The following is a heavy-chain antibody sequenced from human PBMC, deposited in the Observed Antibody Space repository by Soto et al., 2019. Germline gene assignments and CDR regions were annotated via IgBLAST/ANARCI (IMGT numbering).Heavy chain of an antibody. J-gene: IGHJ6*02. CDR2: IAYDGRNK. Sequence: GGSLRLSCAASGFTFSSYAMHWVRQAPGKGLEWVAVIAYDGRNKYYADSVKGRFTISRDNSKNTLYLQMNSLRAEDTAVYYCARDFAWGYRYGWGYYSGMDVWGQGTTVTV. V-gene: IGHV3-30*04. D-gene: IGHD5-18*01. CDR3: ARDFAWGYRYGWGYYSGMDV. CDR1: GFTFSSYA.